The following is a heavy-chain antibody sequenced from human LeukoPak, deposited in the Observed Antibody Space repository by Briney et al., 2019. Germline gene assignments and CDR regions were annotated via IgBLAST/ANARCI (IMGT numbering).Heavy chain of an antibody. D-gene: IGHD5-24*01. Sequence: RGSLRLSCAPPGFPLSRSRVSCVPHAPGKGGEWVAHIKQDGSEQYYVDSVRRRYTISRDNDKNSLSLQKYNLTVEDTAVYYCASLVDGSFDYWGQGSLVTVSS. CDR2: IKQDGSEQ. V-gene: IGHV3-7*01. J-gene: IGHJ4*02. CDR3: ASLVDGSFDY. CDR1: GFPLSRSR.